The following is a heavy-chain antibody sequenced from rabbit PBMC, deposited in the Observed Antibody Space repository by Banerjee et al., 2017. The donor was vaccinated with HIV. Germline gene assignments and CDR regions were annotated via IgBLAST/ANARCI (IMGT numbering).Heavy chain of an antibody. Sequence: QSLLEESGGGLFQPGGSLTLTCTASGFSFSSDVLCWVRQAPGKGLEWIGCIYNGDGSTYYATWAKGRFTISRTSSTTVTLQMTSLTAADTATYFCARDRDWTLDLWGQGTLVTVS. J-gene: IGHJ6*01. D-gene: IGHD4-2*01. CDR3: ARDRDWTLDL. CDR2: IYNGDGST. V-gene: IGHV1S45*01. CDR1: GFSFSSDV.